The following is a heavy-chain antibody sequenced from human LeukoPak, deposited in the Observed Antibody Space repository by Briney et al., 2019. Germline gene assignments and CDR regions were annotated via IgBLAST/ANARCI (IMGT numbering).Heavy chain of an antibody. J-gene: IGHJ3*02. CDR1: GGTFSSYA. D-gene: IGHD1-26*01. CDR2: IIPILGIA. Sequence: ASVKVSCKASGGTFSSYAISWVRQAPGQGLEWMGRIIPILGIANYAQKFQGRVTMTRDTSISTAYMELSRLTSDDTALYYCARVRSYGAFDIWGQGTVVTVSS. V-gene: IGHV1-69*04. CDR3: ARVRSYGAFDI.